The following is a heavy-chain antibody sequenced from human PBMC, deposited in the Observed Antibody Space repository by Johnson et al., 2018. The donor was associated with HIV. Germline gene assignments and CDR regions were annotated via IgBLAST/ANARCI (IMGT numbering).Heavy chain of an antibody. J-gene: IGHJ3*02. CDR2: ISYDGTNK. V-gene: IGHV3-30-3*01. D-gene: IGHD1-1*01. Sequence: QVQLVESGRGVVQPGMSLRLSCAASGFTFSSYAMHWVRQAPGKGLEWVALISYDGTNKYYADSVKGRFTISRDNSKNTLYLQMNSLRAEDTAVYYCAREELEPDVFDIWGQGTMVTVSS. CDR3: AREELEPDVFDI. CDR1: GFTFSSYA.